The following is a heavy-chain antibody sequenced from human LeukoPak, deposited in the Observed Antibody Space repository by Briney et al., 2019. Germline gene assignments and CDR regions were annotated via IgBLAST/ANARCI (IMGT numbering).Heavy chain of an antibody. V-gene: IGHV3-11*01. CDR2: ISSSGSTI. D-gene: IGHD5-18*01. J-gene: IGHJ4*02. CDR1: GFTFSDYY. Sequence: GRSLRLSCAASGFTFSDYYMSWIRQAPGKGLEWVSYISSSGSTIYYADSVKGRFTISRDNAKNSLYLQMNSLRAEDTAVYYCASVDTAMVGDYWGQGTLVTVSS. CDR3: ASVDTAMVGDY.